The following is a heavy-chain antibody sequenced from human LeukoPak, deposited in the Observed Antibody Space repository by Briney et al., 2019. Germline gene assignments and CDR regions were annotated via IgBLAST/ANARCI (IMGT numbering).Heavy chain of an antibody. V-gene: IGHV4-34*01. CDR1: GGSFSGYY. CDR3: ARVYSTSYYYYYMDV. CDR2: INHSGST. J-gene: IGHJ6*03. Sequence: PSETLSLTCAVYGGSFSGYYWSWIRQPPGKGLEWIGEINHSGSTNYNPSLKSRVTISVDTSKNQFSLKLSSVTAADTAVYYCARVYSTSYYYYYMDVWGKGTTVTVSS. D-gene: IGHD2-2*01.